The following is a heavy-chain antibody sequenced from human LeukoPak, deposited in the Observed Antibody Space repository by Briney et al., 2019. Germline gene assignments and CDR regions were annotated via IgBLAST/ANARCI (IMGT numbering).Heavy chain of an antibody. V-gene: IGHV1-46*01. CDR2: INPSGGST. CDR3: ARHDVVLVDAVRYYYYGMDV. J-gene: IGHJ6*02. Sequence: ASVKVSCKASGYNFISYYMHWVRQAPGQGLEWMGIINPSGGSTSYAQKFQDRVTMTRDTSTSTVYMELSSLKSEDTAVYYCARHDVVLVDAVRYYYYGMDVWGQGTTVTVSS. D-gene: IGHD2-8*01. CDR1: GYNFISYY.